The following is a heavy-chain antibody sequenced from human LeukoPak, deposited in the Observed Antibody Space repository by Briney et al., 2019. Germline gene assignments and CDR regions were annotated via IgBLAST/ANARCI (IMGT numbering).Heavy chain of an antibody. J-gene: IGHJ3*02. CDR2: ITATSDSI. D-gene: IGHD3-22*01. V-gene: IGHV3-21*01. CDR3: ARGYYYDSSGLKVRHAFDI. CDR1: GFTFGYYS. Sequence: GGSLRLSCAASGFTFGYYSMNWVRQAPGKGLEWVSSITATSDSIYYADSVKGRFTISRDNAKNSLYLQMNSLRAEDTAVYYCARGYYYDSSGLKVRHAFDIWGQGTMVTVSS.